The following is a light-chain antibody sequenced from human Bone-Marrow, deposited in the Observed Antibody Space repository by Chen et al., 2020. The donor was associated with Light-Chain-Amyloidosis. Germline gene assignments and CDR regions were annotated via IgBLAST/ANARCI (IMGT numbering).Light chain of an antibody. CDR3: QVWDRSSDRPV. CDR1: NIGSTS. V-gene: IGLV3-21*02. CDR2: DDS. J-gene: IGLJ3*02. Sequence: SYVLTQPSSVSVAPGQTATIACGGNNIGSTSVHWYQQTPGQAPLLVVYDDSDRPAGIPERLAGSNSGKTAPLTSSRVEAGDEADYYCQVWDRSSDRPVFGGGTKLTVL.